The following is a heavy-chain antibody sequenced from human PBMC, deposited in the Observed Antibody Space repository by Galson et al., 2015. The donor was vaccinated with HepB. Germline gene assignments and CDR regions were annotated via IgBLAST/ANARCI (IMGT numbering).Heavy chain of an antibody. CDR1: GYTLTELS. CDR3: ATARPTYYYDSSGYLRGWDY. V-gene: IGHV1-24*01. D-gene: IGHD3-22*01. CDR2: FDPEDGET. J-gene: IGHJ4*02. Sequence: SVKVSCKVSGYTLTELSMHWVRQAPGKGLEWMGGFDPEDGETIYAQKFQGRVTMTEDTSTDTAYMELSSLRSEDTAVYYCATARPTYYYDSSGYLRGWDYWGQGTLVTGSA.